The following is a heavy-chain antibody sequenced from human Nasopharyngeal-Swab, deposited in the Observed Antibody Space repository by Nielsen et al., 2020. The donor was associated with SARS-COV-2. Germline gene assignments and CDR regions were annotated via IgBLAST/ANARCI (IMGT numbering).Heavy chain of an antibody. CDR1: GGSISSGSYY. CDR2: IYTSGST. Sequence: SETLSLTCTVSGGSISSGSYYWSWIRQPAGKGLEWIGRIYTSGSTNYNPSLKSRVTISVDTSKNQFSLKLSSVTAADTAVYYCARALEYSGYDFDYWGQGTLVTVSS. J-gene: IGHJ4*02. CDR3: ARALEYSGYDFDY. D-gene: IGHD5-12*01. V-gene: IGHV4-61*02.